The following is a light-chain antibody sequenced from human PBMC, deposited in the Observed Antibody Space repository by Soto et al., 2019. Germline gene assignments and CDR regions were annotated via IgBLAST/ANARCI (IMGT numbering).Light chain of an antibody. Sequence: QSVLTQPPSVSGAPGQGVAISCTGSSSNIGAEYDVHWYQQLPGTAPKRLIYGDNNRPSGVPDRFSGSKSGTSASLAITGLQPEDEADYYCQSYDSSLTTFVFGTGTKSPS. V-gene: IGLV1-40*01. J-gene: IGLJ1*01. CDR1: SSNIGAEYD. CDR2: GDN. CDR3: QSYDSSLTTFV.